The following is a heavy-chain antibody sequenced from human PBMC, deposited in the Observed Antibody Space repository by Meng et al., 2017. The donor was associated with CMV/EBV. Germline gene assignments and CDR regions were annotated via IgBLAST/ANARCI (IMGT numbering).Heavy chain of an antibody. V-gene: IGHV3-30-3*01. J-gene: IGHJ4*02. Sequence: VHLLWSGGAVVQAGRPLRLSCAAYGVTFSGYAMNWVRQAPGKGLEWVAVISYDGSTKYYADSVKGRFTISKENSKHTLYLQMTGLGAEDTAVYYCARGGGVGGLGYWGQGTLVTVSS. D-gene: IGHD1-26*01. CDR1: GVTFSGYA. CDR3: ARGGGVGGLGY. CDR2: ISYDGSTK.